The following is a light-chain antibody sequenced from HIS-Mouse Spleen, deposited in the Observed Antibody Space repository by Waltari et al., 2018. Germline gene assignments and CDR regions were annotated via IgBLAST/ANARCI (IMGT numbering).Light chain of an antibody. V-gene: IGLV2-14*03. CDR1: SSDVGGYNY. CDR2: DVS. Sequence: QSALTQPASVSGSPGQSITISCTGTSSDVGGYNYVSWYQQHPGKAPKLMIYDVSNRPSGASNRFSGSKSGNTASLTISGLHAEDEADYYCSSYTSSSTLVVFGGGTKLTVL. CDR3: SSYTSSSTLVV. J-gene: IGLJ2*01.